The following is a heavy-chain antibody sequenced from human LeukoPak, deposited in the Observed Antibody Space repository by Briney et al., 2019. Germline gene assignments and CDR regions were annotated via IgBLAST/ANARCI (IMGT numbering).Heavy chain of an antibody. CDR2: INHSGST. J-gene: IGHJ4*02. Sequence: PSETLSLTCAVSGGTFSGYSWSWIRQPPGKGLEWIGEINHSGSTNYNPSLESRVTVSVDTSKNQFSLKLSSVTAADSAVYYCARQPSSYDSRGYYIFDYWGQGTLVTVSS. V-gene: IGHV4-34*01. D-gene: IGHD3-22*01. CDR3: ARQPSSYDSRGYYIFDY. CDR1: GGTFSGYS.